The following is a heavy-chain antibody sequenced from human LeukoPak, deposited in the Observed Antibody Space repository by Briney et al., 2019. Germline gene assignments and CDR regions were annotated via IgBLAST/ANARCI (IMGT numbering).Heavy chain of an antibody. J-gene: IGHJ4*02. CDR3: ARSAIDGSGVPDY. D-gene: IGHD3-10*01. CDR1: GGSFSGYC. V-gene: IGHV4-34*01. Sequence: PSETLSLTCAVYGGSFSGYCWSWIRQPPGKGLEWIGKINHSGSTNYNPSLKSRVTISVDTSKNQFSLKLSSVTAADTAVYYCARSAIDGSGVPDYWGQGTLVTVSS. CDR2: INHSGST.